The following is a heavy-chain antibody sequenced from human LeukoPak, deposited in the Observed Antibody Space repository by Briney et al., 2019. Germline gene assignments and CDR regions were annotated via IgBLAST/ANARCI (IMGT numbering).Heavy chain of an antibody. J-gene: IGHJ4*02. D-gene: IGHD6-19*01. V-gene: IGHV3-64*01. CDR3: AKAAYSSGWYHFYYFDY. CDR2: ISSNGGST. Sequence: GGSLRLSCAASGFTFSSYAMHWVRQAPGKGLEYVSAISSNGGSTYYANSVKGRFTISRDNSKNTLYLQMGSLRAEDMAVYYCAKAAYSSGWYHFYYFDYWGQGTLVTVSS. CDR1: GFTFSSYA.